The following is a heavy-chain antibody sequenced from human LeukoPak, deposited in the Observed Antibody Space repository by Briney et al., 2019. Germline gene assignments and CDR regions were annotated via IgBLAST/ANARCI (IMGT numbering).Heavy chain of an antibody. V-gene: IGHV3-15*01. CDR3: AKPDDYGGNLLGPGGHFDY. D-gene: IGHD4-23*01. Sequence: GGSLRLSCAPSGFTFSNAWMSWVRQAPRQRLEWVGRIKSKTDGGTTDYAAPVKGRFTISRDDSKNTLYLQMNSLKTEDTAVYYCAKPDDYGGNLLGPGGHFDYWGQGTLVTVSS. CDR2: IKSKTDGGTT. CDR1: GFTFSNAW. J-gene: IGHJ4*02.